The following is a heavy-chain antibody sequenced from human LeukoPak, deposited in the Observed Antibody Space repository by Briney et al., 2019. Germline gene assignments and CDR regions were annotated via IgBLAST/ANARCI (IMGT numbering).Heavy chain of an antibody. Sequence: SETLSLTCTVSGGSISSYYWSWIRQPPGKGLEWIGYIYYSGSTNYNPSLKSRVTISVDTSKNQFSLKLSSVTAADTAVYYCANRGIAKPVDYWGQGTLVTVSS. D-gene: IGHD6-13*01. V-gene: IGHV4-59*01. CDR1: GGSISSYY. CDR2: IYYSGST. CDR3: ANRGIAKPVDY. J-gene: IGHJ4*02.